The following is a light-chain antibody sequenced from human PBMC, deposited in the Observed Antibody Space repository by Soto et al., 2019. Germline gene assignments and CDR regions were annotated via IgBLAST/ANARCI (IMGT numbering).Light chain of an antibody. J-gene: IGKJ4*01. V-gene: IGKV1-16*01. CDR3: QQFNTYPIT. Sequence: DIQMTQSPSSLSASVGDRVTITCRASQDISNYLAWFQLKPGKDPKSLIYDASSLQRGVPSRFSGSGSGTEFTLTISSLQPEDFATYYCQQFNTYPITFGGGTKVEIK. CDR1: QDISNY. CDR2: DAS.